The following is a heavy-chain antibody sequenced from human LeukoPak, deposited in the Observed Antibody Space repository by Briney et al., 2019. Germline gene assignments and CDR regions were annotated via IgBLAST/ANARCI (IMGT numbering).Heavy chain of an antibody. CDR3: ARQETSSYNGAFDI. V-gene: IGHV3-7*01. J-gene: IGHJ3*02. CDR1: GFTFSSYA. D-gene: IGHD1-26*01. Sequence: GGSLRLSCAASGFTFSSYAMGWVRQAPGKGLEWVANIKKDGSEKYYVDSVKGRFTISRDNAKNSLYLQMNSLRADDTAVYHCARQETSSYNGAFDIWGQGTMVTVSS. CDR2: IKKDGSEK.